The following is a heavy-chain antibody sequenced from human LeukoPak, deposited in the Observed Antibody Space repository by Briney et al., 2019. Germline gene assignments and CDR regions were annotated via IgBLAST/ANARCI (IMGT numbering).Heavy chain of an antibody. CDR2: IYTSGST. J-gene: IGHJ5*02. V-gene: IGHV4-4*07. D-gene: IGHD2-21*01. Sequence: SETLSLTCTVSGDSMNNYYWSWIRQPAGKGLEWIGRIYTSGSTNYNPSLKSRVTMSVGTSKNQFSLKLSSLTAADTAVYYCGSLCIVVGATGTQYGWFNPWGRETWVTVSS. CDR3: GSLCIVVGATGTQYGWFNP. CDR1: GDSMNNYY.